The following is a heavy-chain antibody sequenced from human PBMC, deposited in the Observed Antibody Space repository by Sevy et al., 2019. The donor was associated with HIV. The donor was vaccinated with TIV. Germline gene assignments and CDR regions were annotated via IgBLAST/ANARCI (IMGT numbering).Heavy chain of an antibody. J-gene: IGHJ3*02. CDR1: GGSIGTGSDY. V-gene: IGHV4-61*02. D-gene: IGHD3-3*01. CDR2: IYTSGTT. CDR3: ARLNYDVLSGSYDAFDI. Sequence: SDTLSLTCTVSGGSIGTGSDYWSWIRQPAGKGLEWIGRIYTSGTTNYNPFLKSRVTISLDTSKNQFSLKLSSVTAADTAVYYCARLNYDVLSGSYDAFDIWGQGTMVTVSS.